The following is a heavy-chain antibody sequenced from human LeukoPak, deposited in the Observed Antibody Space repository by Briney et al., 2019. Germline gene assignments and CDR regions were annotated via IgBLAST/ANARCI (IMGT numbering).Heavy chain of an antibody. CDR2: ISGSGGRT. D-gene: IGHD3-16*01. CDR1: GFSFRSYG. CDR3: AKDLKVTSRPYYFDY. Sequence: GGSLRLSCVASGFSFRSYGMSWVRQAPGKGLDWVSAISGSGGRTSYADSVAGRFTVSRDNSKNTLYLQMNSLRAEDTAVYYCAKDLKVTSRPYYFDYWGQGTLVTVSS. V-gene: IGHV3-23*01. J-gene: IGHJ4*02.